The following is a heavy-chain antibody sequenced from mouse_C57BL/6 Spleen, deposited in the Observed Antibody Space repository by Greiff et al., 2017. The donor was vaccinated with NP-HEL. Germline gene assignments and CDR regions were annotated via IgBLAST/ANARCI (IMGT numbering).Heavy chain of an antibody. CDR1: GYSITSGYY. CDR3: ARGSGSHYYAMDY. CDR2: ISYDGSN. J-gene: IGHJ4*01. V-gene: IGHV3-6*01. Sequence: EVKLQESGPGLVKPSQSLSLTCSVTGYSITSGYYWNWIRQFPGNKLEWMGYISYDGSNNYNPSLKNRISITRDTSKNQFFLKLNSVTTEDTATYYCARGSGSHYYAMDYWGQGTSVTVSS. D-gene: IGHD3-2*02.